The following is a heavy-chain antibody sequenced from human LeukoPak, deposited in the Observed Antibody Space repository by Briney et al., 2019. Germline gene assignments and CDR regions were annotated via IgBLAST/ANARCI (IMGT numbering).Heavy chain of an antibody. CDR3: ARATPIIAAAGSSRYYFDY. V-gene: IGHV6-1*01. CDR1: GDSVSSNSAA. J-gene: IGHJ4*02. Sequence: SQTLSLTCAISGDSVSSNSAAWNWIRQSPSRGLEWLGRTYYRSKWYNDHAVSVKSRITINPDTSKNQSSLQLNSVTPEDTAVYYCARATPIIAAAGSSRYYFDYWGQGTLVTVSS. CDR2: TYYRSKWYN. D-gene: IGHD6-13*01.